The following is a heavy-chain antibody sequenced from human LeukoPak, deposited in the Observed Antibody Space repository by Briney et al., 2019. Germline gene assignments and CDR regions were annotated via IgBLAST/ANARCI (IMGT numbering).Heavy chain of an antibody. CDR2: IYYSGST. V-gene: IGHV4-39*07. D-gene: IGHD2-15*01. CDR1: GGSISSSSYY. Sequence: SETLSLTCTVSGGSISSSSYYWGWIRQPPGKGLEWIGSIYYSGSTNYNPSLKSRVTISVDTSKNQFSLKLSFVTPADTAVYYCARGVVAAPQTFDYWGQGTLVTVSS. J-gene: IGHJ4*02. CDR3: ARGVVAAPQTFDY.